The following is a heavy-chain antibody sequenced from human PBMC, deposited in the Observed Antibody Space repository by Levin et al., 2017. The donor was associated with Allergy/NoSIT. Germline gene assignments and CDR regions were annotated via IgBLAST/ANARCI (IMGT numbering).Heavy chain of an antibody. V-gene: IGHV3-30*18. Sequence: SCAASGFTFSSYGMHWVRQAPGKGLEWVAVISYDGSNKYYADSVKGRFTISRDNSKNTLYLQMNSLRAEDTAVYYCAKEGRYDIFVDYWGQGTLVTVSS. CDR1: GFTFSSYG. J-gene: IGHJ4*02. CDR3: AKEGRYDIFVDY. D-gene: IGHD3-9*01. CDR2: ISYDGSNK.